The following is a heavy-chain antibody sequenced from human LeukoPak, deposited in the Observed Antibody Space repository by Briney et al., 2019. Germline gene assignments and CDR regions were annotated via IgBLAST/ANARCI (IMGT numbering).Heavy chain of an antibody. CDR1: EFSLTTSGMC. J-gene: IGHJ4*02. D-gene: IGHD2-2*02. CDR2: IDWDGDK. V-gene: IGHV2-70*11. CDR3: ARPDTRTYCYRFDY. Sequence: SGPALVKPTQTLTLTCTFSEFSLTTSGMCVSWIRQSPGKALEWLARIDWDGDKHYSTSMKTRLTISKDTSKNQVVLTMTNMDPADTARYYCARPDTRTYCYRFDYWGQGILVTVSS.